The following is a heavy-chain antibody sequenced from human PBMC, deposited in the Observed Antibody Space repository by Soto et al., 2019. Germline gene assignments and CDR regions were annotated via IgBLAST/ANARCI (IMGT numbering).Heavy chain of an antibody. CDR2: IYSGGST. J-gene: IGHJ6*02. CDR3: ARAGIAPRMPYGMYP. V-gene: IGHV3-53*01. D-gene: IGHD6-6*01. Sequence: GGSLRLSSAASGFTVSSNYMSWVRQAPGKGLEWVSVIYSGGSTYYADSVKGRFTISSDNSKNTLYLQMNSLRAEDTAVYYCARAGIAPRMPYGMYPWGQGTTVT. CDR1: GFTVSSNY.